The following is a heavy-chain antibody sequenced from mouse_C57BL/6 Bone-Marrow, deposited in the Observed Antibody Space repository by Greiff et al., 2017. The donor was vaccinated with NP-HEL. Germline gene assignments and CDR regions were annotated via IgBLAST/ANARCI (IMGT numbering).Heavy chain of an antibody. CDR1: GFSLTSYG. CDR2: LWRGGST. D-gene: IGHD2-3*01. V-gene: IGHV2-5*01. J-gene: IGHJ3*01. CDR3: AKNGGYSSWFAY. Sequence: QVQLQQSGPGLVQPSQSLSITCTVSGFSLTSYGVHWVRPSPGKGLEWLGVLWRGGSTDYTAAFMSRLSITKDTSKSQVFFKMNSLQADDTAIYYCAKNGGYSSWFAYWGQGTLVTVSA.